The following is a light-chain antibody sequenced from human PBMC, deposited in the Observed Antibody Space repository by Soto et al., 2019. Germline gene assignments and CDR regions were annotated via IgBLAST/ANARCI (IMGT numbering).Light chain of an antibody. CDR2: EVS. Sequence: QSALTQPASVSGSPGQSITISCTGTSSDVGGYNYVSWYQQHPGKAPKLMIYEVSNRPSGVSNRFSGSKSGNTASLTISGLQAEDEADYYCSSYTSSSTLAVVFGGGTKVTVI. CDR3: SSYTSSSTLAVV. V-gene: IGLV2-14*01. CDR1: SSDVGGYNY. J-gene: IGLJ2*01.